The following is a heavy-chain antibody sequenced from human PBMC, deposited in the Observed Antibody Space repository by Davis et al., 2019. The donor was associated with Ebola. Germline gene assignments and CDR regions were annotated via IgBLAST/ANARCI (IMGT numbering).Heavy chain of an antibody. CDR1: GGTFSSYA. V-gene: IGHV1-69*13. Sequence: AASVKVSCKASGGTFSSYAISWVRQAPGQGLEWMGGIIPIFGTANYAQKFQGRVTITADESTSTAYMELRSLRSDDTAVYYCAREGLSGGWYHSDYWGQGTLVTVSS. CDR3: AREGLSGGWYHSDY. D-gene: IGHD6-19*01. CDR2: IIPIFGTA. J-gene: IGHJ4*02.